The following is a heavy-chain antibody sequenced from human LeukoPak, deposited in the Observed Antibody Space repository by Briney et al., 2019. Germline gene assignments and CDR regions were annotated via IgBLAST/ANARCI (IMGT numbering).Heavy chain of an antibody. D-gene: IGHD2-8*01. CDR2: INDDGGST. CDR3: AKEGHKHGIPYFDC. CDR1: GFSFTNYA. J-gene: IGHJ4*02. V-gene: IGHV3-23*01. Sequence: HPGGSLLLSCAASGFSFTNYAMGWVRQAPGKGLEGVSGINDDGGSTYYADSVKGRFTISRDNSRNTLYLQMNSLRADDTAVYYCAKEGHKHGIPYFDCWGQGALVTVSS.